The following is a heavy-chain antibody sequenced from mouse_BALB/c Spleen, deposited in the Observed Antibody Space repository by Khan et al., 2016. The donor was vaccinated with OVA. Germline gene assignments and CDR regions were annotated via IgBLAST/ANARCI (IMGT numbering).Heavy chain of an antibody. V-gene: IGHV2-6-1*01. J-gene: IGHJ4*01. CDR2: IWSDGST. CDR1: GFSLTNYG. Sequence: VELEESGPGLVAPSQSLSITCTISGFSLTNYGVHWVRQPPGKGLEWLVVIWSDGSTTYNSALISRLTISKDNSKSQVFLKMNSLQTDDTAMYYCARQPYYDYNIMDYWGQGTSVTVSS. D-gene: IGHD2-10*01. CDR3: ARQPYYDYNIMDY.